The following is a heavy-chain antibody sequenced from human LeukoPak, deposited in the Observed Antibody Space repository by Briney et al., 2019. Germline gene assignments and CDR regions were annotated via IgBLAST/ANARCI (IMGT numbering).Heavy chain of an antibody. CDR1: GGSFSGYY. Sequence: SETLSLTCAVYGGSFSGYYWSWIRQPPGEGLEWIGEINHSGSTNYNPSLKSRVTISVDTSKNQFSLKLSSVTAADTAVYYCASFFLAAAAPYWGQGTLVTVSS. V-gene: IGHV4-34*01. D-gene: IGHD6-13*01. J-gene: IGHJ4*02. CDR3: ASFFLAAAAPY. CDR2: INHSGST.